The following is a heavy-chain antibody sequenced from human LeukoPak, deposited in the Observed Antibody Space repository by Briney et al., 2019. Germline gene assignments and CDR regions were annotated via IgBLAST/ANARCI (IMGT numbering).Heavy chain of an antibody. V-gene: IGHV3-53*01. CDR3: ARARGGSGSYYR. CDR1: AFSVSINC. CDR2: IYSGGST. D-gene: IGHD3-10*01. J-gene: IGHJ4*02. Sequence: GGSLRLSCAASAFSVSINCITWVRQAPGKGLEWVSLIYSGGSTYYADSVKGRFTISRDNSKNTLYLQMNSLRAGDTAVYYCARARGGSGSYYRWGQGTLVTVSS.